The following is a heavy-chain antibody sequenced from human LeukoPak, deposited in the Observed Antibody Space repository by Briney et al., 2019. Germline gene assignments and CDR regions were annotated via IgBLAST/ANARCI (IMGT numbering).Heavy chain of an antibody. CDR3: AGGGTVTTIDY. J-gene: IGHJ4*02. V-gene: IGHV1-46*01. Sequence: ASVKVSCKASGYTFTSYYMHWVRQAPGQGLEWMGIINPSGGSTSYAQKFQGRVTMTRDTSTSTVYMGLSSLRSEDTAVYYCAGGGTVTTIDYWGQGTLVTVSS. D-gene: IGHD4-17*01. CDR2: INPSGGST. CDR1: GYTFTSYY.